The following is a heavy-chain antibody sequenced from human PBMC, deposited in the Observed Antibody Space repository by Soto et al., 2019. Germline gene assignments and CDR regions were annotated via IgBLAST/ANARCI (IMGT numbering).Heavy chain of an antibody. D-gene: IGHD2-15*01. Sequence: SETLSLTCAVSGFSISSGNYWGWIRKPPGKGLEWIGSIFHGGNTYYNPSLKSRVTISVDMSKNQFSLKLNSVTAADTAVYYCARARWYDAFDAWGQGTVVTVSS. CDR2: IFHGGNT. V-gene: IGHV4-38-2*01. CDR1: GFSISSGNY. J-gene: IGHJ3*01. CDR3: ARARWYDAFDA.